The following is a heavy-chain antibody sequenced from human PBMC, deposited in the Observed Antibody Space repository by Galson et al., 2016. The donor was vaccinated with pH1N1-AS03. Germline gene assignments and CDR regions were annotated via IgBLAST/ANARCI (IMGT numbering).Heavy chain of an antibody. V-gene: IGHV3-7*03. CDR1: GFTFSTLW. J-gene: IGHJ3*02. CDR2: IKQDGSEK. CDR3: ARDSGYCRSTSCRGDAFDI. Sequence: SLRLSCAASGFTFSTLWTTWVRQAPGKGLEWVANIKQDGSEKYYVDSVKGRFTISRDNAKNSLYLQMNSLRAEDTAVYYCARDSGYCRSTSCRGDAFDIWGQGTMVTVSS. D-gene: IGHD2-2*01.